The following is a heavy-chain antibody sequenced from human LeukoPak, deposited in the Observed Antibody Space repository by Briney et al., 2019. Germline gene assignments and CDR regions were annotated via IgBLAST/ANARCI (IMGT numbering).Heavy chain of an antibody. Sequence: GGSLRLSCAASGFTFSSYGMSWVRQAPGKGLEWVSAISGSGGSTYYADSVKGRFTISRDNAKNSLYLQMNSLRAEDTAVYSCARGADGVSSNSRGWFDPWGQGTLVTVSS. CDR3: ARGADGVSSNSRGWFDP. CDR1: GFTFSSYG. D-gene: IGHD2-15*01. V-gene: IGHV3-23*01. CDR2: ISGSGGST. J-gene: IGHJ5*02.